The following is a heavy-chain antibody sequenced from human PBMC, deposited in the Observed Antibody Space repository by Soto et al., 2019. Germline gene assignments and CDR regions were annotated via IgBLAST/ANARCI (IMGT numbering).Heavy chain of an antibody. J-gene: IGHJ4*02. CDR3: AIDGGRHSWGIDY. CDR1: GGTFSSYS. V-gene: IGHV1-69*01. Sequence: QVQLVQSGAEVKKPGSSVKVSCKASGGTFSSYSINWVRQAPGQGLEWMGEIIPIYGTANYAQKFQGRVTITADESTSTAYMELSSLRSEYTAVYYCAIDGGRHSWGIDYCGKGTLVTVSS. CDR2: IIPIYGTA. D-gene: IGHD1-26*01.